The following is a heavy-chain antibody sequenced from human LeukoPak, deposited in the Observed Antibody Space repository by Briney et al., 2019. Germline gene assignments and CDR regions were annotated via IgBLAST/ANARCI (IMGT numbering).Heavy chain of an antibody. CDR1: GFTFSNYW. D-gene: IGHD3-22*01. CDR2: IKEDGSEK. Sequence: GGSLRLSCAASGFTFSNYWMSWVRQAPGKGLEWVANIKEDGSEKYYVDSVRGRFTISRDNAKNSLYLQMNSLRAEDTAVYYCVGYYYDSSGYAAFDIWGQGTMVTVSS. J-gene: IGHJ3*02. V-gene: IGHV3-7*03. CDR3: VGYYYDSSGYAAFDI.